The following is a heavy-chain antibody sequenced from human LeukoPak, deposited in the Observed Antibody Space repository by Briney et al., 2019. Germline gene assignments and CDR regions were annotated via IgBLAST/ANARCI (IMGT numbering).Heavy chain of an antibody. J-gene: IGHJ3*01. Sequence: ASVKVSCKAPGYPFTMYGITWVPQAPGQGLECMGWISSNNGNTNYAREFQGRVTMTTDTSTNTAFLDLGTLRSDDTAVYYCARCSVIRSRRGDDAFDVWGQGTMVTVSS. CDR3: ARCSVIRSRRGDDAFDV. V-gene: IGHV1-18*01. CDR1: GYPFTMYG. CDR2: ISSNNGNT. D-gene: IGHD3-10*01.